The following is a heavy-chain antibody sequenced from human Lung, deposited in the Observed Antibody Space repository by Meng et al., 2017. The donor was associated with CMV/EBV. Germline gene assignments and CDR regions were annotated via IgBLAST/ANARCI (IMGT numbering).Heavy chain of an antibody. CDR3: ARGDCSGGSCPVFDP. Sequence: AEGKKPGGSVKGACKASGYTFTSYDINWVGQATGQELEWMGWMNPNSGNTGYAQKFQGRVTMTRNTSISTAYMELSSLRSEDTAVYYCARGDCSGGSCPVFDPWGQGTLVTVSS. D-gene: IGHD2-15*01. V-gene: IGHV1-8*01. J-gene: IGHJ5*02. CDR1: GYTFTSYD. CDR2: MNPNSGNT.